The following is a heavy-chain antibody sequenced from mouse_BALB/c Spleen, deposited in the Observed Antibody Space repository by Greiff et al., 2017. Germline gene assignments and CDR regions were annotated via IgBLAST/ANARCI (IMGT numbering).Heavy chain of an antibody. V-gene: IGHV3-8*02. CDR3: ARYPHCYGSSYAYFDY. J-gene: IGHJ2*01. D-gene: IGHD1-1*01. Sequence: VQLKESGPSLVKPSQTLSLTCSVTGDSITSGYWNWIRKFPGNKLEYMGYISYSGSTYYNPSLKSRISITRDTSKNQYYLQLKSVTTEDTATYYCARYPHCYGSSYAYFDYWGQGTTLTVSS. CDR1: GDSITSGY. CDR2: ISYSGST.